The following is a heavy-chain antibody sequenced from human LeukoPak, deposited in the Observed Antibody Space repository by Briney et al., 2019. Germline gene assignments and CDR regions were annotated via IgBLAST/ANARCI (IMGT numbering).Heavy chain of an antibody. CDR3: ASPGVPAADYYGMDV. V-gene: IGHV3-53*05. CDR1: GFTVSSNY. J-gene: IGHJ6*02. D-gene: IGHD2-2*01. Sequence: GGSLRLSCAASGFTVSSNYMSWVRQAPGKGLEWVSVIYSGGSTYYADSVKGRFTISRDNSKNTLYLQMNSLRAEDTAVYYCASPGVPAADYYGMDVWGQGTTVTVSS. CDR2: IYSGGST.